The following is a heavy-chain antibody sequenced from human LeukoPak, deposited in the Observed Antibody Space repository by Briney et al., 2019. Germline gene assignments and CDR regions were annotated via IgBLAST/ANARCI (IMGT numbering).Heavy chain of an antibody. V-gene: IGHV4-59*01. CDR3: ARGAATGDFFDY. Sequence: PSETLSLTCTVSGGSISSYYWSWIRQPPGKGLEWIGNIYYSGSTNYNPSLKSRVTISVDASNNRFSLKLGSVTAADTAVYYCARGAATGDFFDYWGQGTQVTVSS. CDR1: GGSISSYY. J-gene: IGHJ4*02. D-gene: IGHD2-21*01. CDR2: IYYSGST.